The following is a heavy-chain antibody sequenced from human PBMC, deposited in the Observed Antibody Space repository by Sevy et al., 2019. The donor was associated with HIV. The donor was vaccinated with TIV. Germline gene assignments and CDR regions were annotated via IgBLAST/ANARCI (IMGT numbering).Heavy chain of an antibody. J-gene: IGHJ5*02. D-gene: IGHD1-7*01. V-gene: IGHV1-69*13. Sequence: ASVKVSCKASGGTFSSHAISWVRQAPGQGLEWMGGIIPIYGTINYAQKFQGRVTITADESTSTVYMVLSSLRPDDAAVYYCAREVTGTPYGFDPWGQGTLVTVSS. CDR1: GGTFSSHA. CDR2: IIPIYGTI. CDR3: AREVTGTPYGFDP.